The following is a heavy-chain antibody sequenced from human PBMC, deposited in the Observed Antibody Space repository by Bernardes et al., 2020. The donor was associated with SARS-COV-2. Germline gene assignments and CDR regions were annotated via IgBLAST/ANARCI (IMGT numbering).Heavy chain of an antibody. Sequence: GGSLRLSCAASGFTFSSYWMHWVRQAPGKGLVWVSRINSDGSITSYADSVKGRFTISRDNAKNTLYLQMNSLRAEDTAVYYCAREKYSSSSVLFGYWGQGTLVTVSS. CDR3: AREKYSSSSVLFGY. CDR1: GFTFSSYW. D-gene: IGHD6-6*01. J-gene: IGHJ4*02. CDR2: INSDGSIT. V-gene: IGHV3-74*01.